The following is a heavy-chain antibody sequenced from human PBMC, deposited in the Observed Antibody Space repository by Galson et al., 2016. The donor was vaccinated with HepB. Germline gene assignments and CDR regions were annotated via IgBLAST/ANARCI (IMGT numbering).Heavy chain of an antibody. D-gene: IGHD3-16*01. CDR2: INHSGST. CDR1: GGSFSGYY. CDR3: ARFGPRARSQYYYYYYAMDV. J-gene: IGHJ6*02. Sequence: ETLSLTCAVYGGSFSGYYWSWIRQPPGKGLEWIGEINHSGSTNYNPSLKSRVTISVDTSKNQFSLKLSSVTAADTAVYYCARFGPRARSQYYYYYYAMDVWGQGTTVTVSS. V-gene: IGHV4-34*01.